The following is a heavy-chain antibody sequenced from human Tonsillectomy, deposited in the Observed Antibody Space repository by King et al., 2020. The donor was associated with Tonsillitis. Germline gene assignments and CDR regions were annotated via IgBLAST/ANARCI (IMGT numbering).Heavy chain of an antibody. Sequence: VQLVESGGGVVQPGGSLRLACVTSGFNFSYYGFHWVRQVPGRGLEWVATVRTRGSLIHYADSVRGRFTVSRDPSQTTVYLQMTGLTPADTAVYFCSRGARLHLGQRGFVHWGQGTLVTVSS. CDR2: VRTRGSLI. J-gene: IGHJ4*02. V-gene: IGHV3-30*02. CDR1: GFNFSYYG. D-gene: IGHD3-16*01. CDR3: SRGARLHLGQRGFVH.